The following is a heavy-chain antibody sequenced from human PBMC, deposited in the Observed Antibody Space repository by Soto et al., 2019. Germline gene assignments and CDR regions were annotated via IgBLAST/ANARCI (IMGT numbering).Heavy chain of an antibody. Sequence: SETLSLTCTVSGGSFSSSHYYWGWIRQPPGKGLEWIGSVSYSGSTYYNPSLKSRVTISVDTSNKKFSLKLSSVTAADTAVYYCARQVVAALDYWGQGTPVTVSS. J-gene: IGHJ4*02. CDR1: GGSFSSSHYY. CDR2: VSYSGST. D-gene: IGHD6-13*01. CDR3: ARQVVAALDY. V-gene: IGHV4-39*01.